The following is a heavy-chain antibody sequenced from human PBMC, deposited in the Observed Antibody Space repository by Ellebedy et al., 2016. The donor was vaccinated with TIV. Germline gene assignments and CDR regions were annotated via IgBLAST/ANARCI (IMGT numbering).Heavy chain of an antibody. CDR1: GFTFSSYA. V-gene: IGHV3-23*01. J-gene: IGHJ5*02. CDR2: ISGSGGST. Sequence: GGSLRLSXAASGFTFSSYAMSWVRQAPGKGLEWVSAISGSGGSTYYADSVKGRFTISRDNSKNTLYLQMNSLRAEDTAVYYCAEDLYYYGSGDNWFDPWGQGTLVTVSS. CDR3: AEDLYYYGSGDNWFDP. D-gene: IGHD3-10*01.